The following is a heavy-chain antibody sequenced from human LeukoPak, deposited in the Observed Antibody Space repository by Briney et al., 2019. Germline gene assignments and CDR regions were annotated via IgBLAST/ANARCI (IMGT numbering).Heavy chain of an antibody. Sequence: GGSLRLSCAASGFTFSNTGMNWVRQAPGKGLEWLSYISSGGSTIKYADSVKGRFTISRDNAKSSLYLRLNSLRDEDTAVYYCARVRSGCHWDYWGQGTLVTVSS. CDR1: GFTFSNTG. V-gene: IGHV3-48*02. CDR3: ARVRSGCHWDY. CDR2: ISSGGSTI. J-gene: IGHJ4*02. D-gene: IGHD1-1*01.